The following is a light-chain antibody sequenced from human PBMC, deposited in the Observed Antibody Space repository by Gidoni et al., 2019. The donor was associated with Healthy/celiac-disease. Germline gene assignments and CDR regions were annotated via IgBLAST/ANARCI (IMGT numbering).Light chain of an antibody. J-gene: IGKJ3*01. CDR1: QSISSY. V-gene: IGKV1-39*01. Sequence: DIQMTQSPSSLSASVGDRVTITCRASQSISSYLNWYQQKPGKAPKLLIYAASSLQSGVPSRFSGSGSGTDFTLTISILQPEDFATYYCQPSYSTRFTFGPGTKVDIK. CDR2: AAS. CDR3: QPSYSTRFT.